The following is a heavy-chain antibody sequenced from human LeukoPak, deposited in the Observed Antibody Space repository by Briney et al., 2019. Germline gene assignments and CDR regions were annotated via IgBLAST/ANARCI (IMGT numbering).Heavy chain of an antibody. CDR1: GFTFSRYG. Sequence: GGSLRLSCAASGFTFSRYGMHWVRQAPGKGLEWVGFIRSKAYGGTTEYAASVKGRFTISRDDSKSIAYLQMNSLKTEDTAVYYCTRDSRELSSSSFDYWGQGTLVTVSS. CDR2: IRSKAYGGTT. CDR3: TRDSRELSSSSFDY. J-gene: IGHJ4*02. D-gene: IGHD6-6*01. V-gene: IGHV3-49*04.